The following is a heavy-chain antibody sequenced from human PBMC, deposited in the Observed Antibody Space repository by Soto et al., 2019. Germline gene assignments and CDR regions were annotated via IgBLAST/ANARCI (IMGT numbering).Heavy chain of an antibody. Sequence: PGGSLRLSCAASGFTFSSYWMSWVRQAPGKGLEWVANIKQDGSEKYYVDSVKGRFTISRDNAKNTLNLQMNSLRAEDTAVYYCAREDTVVVPDAFDIWGQGTMVTVSS. J-gene: IGHJ3*02. D-gene: IGHD2-2*01. CDR3: AREDTVVVPDAFDI. CDR1: GFTFSSYW. V-gene: IGHV3-7*01. CDR2: IKQDGSEK.